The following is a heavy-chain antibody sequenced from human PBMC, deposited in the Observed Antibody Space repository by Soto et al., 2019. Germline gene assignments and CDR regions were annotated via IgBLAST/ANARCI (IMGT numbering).Heavy chain of an antibody. CDR2: ISGSAGTT. D-gene: IGHD3-3*01. Sequence: PGGSLRLSWEASGCTFGSYAMSWVRQAPGKGLEWLPAISGSAGTTYYAHSVQRRFTISRDNSKNPLHMQMKSLRAEDTAVYYCDKHGFRFLEWLLYPWGQGTLVPVYS. CDR1: GCTFGSYA. CDR3: DKHGFRFLEWLLYP. V-gene: IGHV3-23*01. J-gene: IGHJ5*02.